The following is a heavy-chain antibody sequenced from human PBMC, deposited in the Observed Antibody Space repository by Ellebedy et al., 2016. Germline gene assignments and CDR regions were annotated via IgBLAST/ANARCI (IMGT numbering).Heavy chain of an antibody. D-gene: IGHD6-13*01. CDR1: GFSFSSYA. Sequence: GESLKISCAASGFSFSSYAVSWVRQAPGKGPEWVSTITGSGDRTNYADSVKGRFTISRDNSRNTLYLQMNSLRVEDTALYYCVKGASSGSWVTMEYWGQGALVTVSS. CDR3: VKGASSGSWVTMEY. J-gene: IGHJ4*02. V-gene: IGHV3-23*01. CDR2: ITGSGDRT.